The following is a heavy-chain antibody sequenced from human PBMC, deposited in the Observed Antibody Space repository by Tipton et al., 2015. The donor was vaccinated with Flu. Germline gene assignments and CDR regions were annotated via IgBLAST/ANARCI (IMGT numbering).Heavy chain of an antibody. CDR3: VRGGHGDYFRF. CDR2: INHSGTT. J-gene: IGHJ4*02. Sequence: LRLSCAVYGGSFSAYYWSWIRQPPGKGLEWVGEINHSGTTNYNPSLTSRVTISADTSKKQFSLRLTSVTAADTAVYYCVRGGHGDYFRFWGQGTLVAVSS. D-gene: IGHD4-17*01. V-gene: IGHV4-34*01. CDR1: GGSFSAYY.